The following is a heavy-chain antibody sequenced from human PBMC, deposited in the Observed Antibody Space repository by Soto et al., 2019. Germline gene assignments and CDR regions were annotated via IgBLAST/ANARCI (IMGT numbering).Heavy chain of an antibody. CDR1: GGSISSGDYS. CDR2: TYRTGTT. CDR3: AKEAAGDSGVTGLAFDI. D-gene: IGHD2-21*02. V-gene: IGHV4-30-2*01. Sequence: SETLSLTCVVSGGSISSGDYSWNWIRQPPGKGLEWIGYTYRTGTTYYNPSLQSRVTIAVDTSKNQFSLKLNFVTAADTAVYYCAKEAAGDSGVTGLAFDIWGQGTMVTVSS. J-gene: IGHJ3*02.